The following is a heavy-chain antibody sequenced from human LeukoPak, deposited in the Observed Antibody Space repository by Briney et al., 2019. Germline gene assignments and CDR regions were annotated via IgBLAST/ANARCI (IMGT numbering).Heavy chain of an antibody. CDR2: IYYSGST. CDR1: GGSISSYY. CDR3: ARDHYYYDSSGHPDYPIFDY. Sequence: PSETLSLTCTVSGGSISSYYWSWIRQPPGKGLEWIGYIYYSGSTNYNPSLKSRVTISVDTSKNQFSLKLSSVTAADTAVYYCARDHYYYDSSGHPDYPIFDYWGQGTLVTVSS. D-gene: IGHD3-22*01. V-gene: IGHV4-59*01. J-gene: IGHJ4*02.